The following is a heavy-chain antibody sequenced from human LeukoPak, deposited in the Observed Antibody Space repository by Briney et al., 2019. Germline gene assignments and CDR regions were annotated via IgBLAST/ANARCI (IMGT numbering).Heavy chain of an antibody. Sequence: ASVKVSCKASGYTFTSYDINWVRQATGQGLEWMGWMNPNSGNTGYAQKFQGRVTMTRNTSISTAYMELSSLRSEDTAVYYCAKASVVAAAGRAEGYYYYMDVWGKGTTVAVSS. CDR3: AKASVVAAAGRAEGYYYYMDV. CDR1: GYTFTSYD. V-gene: IGHV1-8*01. J-gene: IGHJ6*03. CDR2: MNPNSGNT. D-gene: IGHD6-13*01.